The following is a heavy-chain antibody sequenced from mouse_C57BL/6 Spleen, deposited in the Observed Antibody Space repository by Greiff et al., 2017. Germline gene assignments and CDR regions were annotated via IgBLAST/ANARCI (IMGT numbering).Heavy chain of an antibody. Sequence: QVQLQQPGAELVKPGASVKLSCKASGYTFTSYWMHWVKQRPGQGLEWIGLIHPNSGSTNYNEKFKSKATLTVDKSSSTAYMQLSSLTSEDSAVYYCTYYSNYPLFAAYWGQGTLVTVSA. J-gene: IGHJ3*01. CDR1: GYTFTSYW. CDR3: TYYSNYPLFAAY. D-gene: IGHD2-5*01. CDR2: IHPNSGST. V-gene: IGHV1-64*01.